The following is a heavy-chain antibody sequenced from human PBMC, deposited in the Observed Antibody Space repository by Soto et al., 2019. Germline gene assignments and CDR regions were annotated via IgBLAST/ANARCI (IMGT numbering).Heavy chain of an antibody. J-gene: IGHJ6*02. CDR1: GGSFSGYY. CDR2: INHSGTT. Sequence: QVQLQQWGAGLLKPSETLSLTCAVYGGSFSGYYWSWIRQPPGKGLEWIGEINHSGTTNYNPSLKSRVTISVATPXTXSPXELSSVPAADTAVYYCARHNYEGSGYCYYYYGMDVWGQGTTVTVSS. V-gene: IGHV4-34*01. D-gene: IGHD3-22*01. CDR3: ARHNYEGSGYCYYYYGMDV.